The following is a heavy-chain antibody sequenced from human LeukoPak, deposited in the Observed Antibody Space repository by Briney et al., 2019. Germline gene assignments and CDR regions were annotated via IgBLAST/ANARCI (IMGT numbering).Heavy chain of an antibody. CDR2: IAVGSGNT. J-gene: IGHJ4*02. D-gene: IGHD3-22*01. CDR1: GFTFTSSS. CDR3: AAVFGSGYYYYFDY. V-gene: IGHV1-58*02. Sequence: SVKVSCKASGFTFTSSSMQWVRQARGQRLEWIGWIAVGSGNTNYAQKFQGRVTITRDMSTSTAYVELSSLRSEDTALYYCAAVFGSGYYYYFDYWGQGTLVTVSS.